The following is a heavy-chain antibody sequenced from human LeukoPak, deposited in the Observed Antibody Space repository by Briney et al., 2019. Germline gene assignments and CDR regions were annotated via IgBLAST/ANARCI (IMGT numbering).Heavy chain of an antibody. CDR2: IYYSGST. CDR3: ARHRRAGFRDGYNAFDY. J-gene: IGHJ4*02. Sequence: PSETLSLTCTVSGGSISSYYWSWIRQPPGKGLEWIGYIYYSGSTNYNPSLKSRVAISVDTSKNQFSLKLSSVTAADTAVYYCARHRRAGFRDGYNAFDYWGQGTLVTVSS. V-gene: IGHV4-59*08. CDR1: GGSISSYY. D-gene: IGHD5-24*01.